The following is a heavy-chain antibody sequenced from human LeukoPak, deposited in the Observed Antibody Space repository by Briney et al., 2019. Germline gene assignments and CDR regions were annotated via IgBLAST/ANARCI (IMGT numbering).Heavy chain of an antibody. CDR3: AREEIRSWFDP. V-gene: IGHV4-59*01. J-gene: IGHJ5*02. Sequence: SETLSLTCAVSGDSISSYYWSWIRQPPGKGLEWIGFIYWSGSTTYSPSFESRVTMSVDSSRNHLSLKLSSVTAADTAVYYCAREEIRSWFDPWGQGTLVTVSS. D-gene: IGHD5-24*01. CDR1: GDSISSYY. CDR2: IYWSGST.